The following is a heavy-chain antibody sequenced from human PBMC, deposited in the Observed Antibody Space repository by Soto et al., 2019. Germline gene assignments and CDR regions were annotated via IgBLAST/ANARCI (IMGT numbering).Heavy chain of an antibody. V-gene: IGHV1-69*01. CDR2: IIPIFGTA. D-gene: IGHD6-13*01. Sequence: QVQLVQSGAEVKKPGSSVKVSCKASGGTFSSYAISWVRQAPGQGLEWMGGIIPIFGTANYAQKFKGKVTLTADESTSTAYLELSNLRSEDTAVYYCARARDGIAADDGVYGLDVWGQGTTVTVSS. CDR1: GGTFSSYA. CDR3: ARARDGIAADDGVYGLDV. J-gene: IGHJ6*02.